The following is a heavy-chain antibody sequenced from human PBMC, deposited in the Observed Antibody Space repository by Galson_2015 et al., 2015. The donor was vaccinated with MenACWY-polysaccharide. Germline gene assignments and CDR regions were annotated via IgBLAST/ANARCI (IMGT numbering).Heavy chain of an antibody. V-gene: IGHV1-18*01. D-gene: IGHD6-13*01. J-gene: IGHJ4*02. CDR1: GCTFTSYG. CDR3: ARDFRSSWYGHYFDY. CDR2: ISTYNGNT. Sequence: QSGAEVKKPGASVKVSCKASGCTFTSYGISWVRQAPGQGLEWMGWISTYNGNTNYAQMLQGRVTMTTDTSASTAYMELRSLRSDDTAVYYCARDFRSSWYGHYFDYWGQGTLVTVSS.